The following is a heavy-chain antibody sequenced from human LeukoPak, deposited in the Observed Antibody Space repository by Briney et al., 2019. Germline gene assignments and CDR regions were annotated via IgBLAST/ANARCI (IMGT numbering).Heavy chain of an antibody. D-gene: IGHD1-14*01. CDR1: GFTFSSYD. Sequence: GGSLRLSCGASGFTFSSYDMTWVRQAPGKGLEWVSGIYGRGGTTYYADSVKGRFIVSRDNSKNSLSLQMNSLRAENTAVYYCARVVGRNWYLDLWGRGTHVTVSS. CDR3: ARVVGRNWYLDL. V-gene: IGHV3-23*01. CDR2: IYGRGGTT. J-gene: IGHJ2*01.